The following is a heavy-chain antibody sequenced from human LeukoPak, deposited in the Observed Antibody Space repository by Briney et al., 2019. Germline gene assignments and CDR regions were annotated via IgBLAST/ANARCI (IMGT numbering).Heavy chain of an antibody. V-gene: IGHV3-74*01. Sequence: GGSLRLSCAASGFTFSNFWMHWVRQTPDKGLVWISRISRDGTTTYYADSVRGRFTISRDNAKNTLYLHMNSLRIEDTAVYFCASGGRYYDISGCSDFWGQGTLVSVSS. D-gene: IGHD3-22*01. J-gene: IGHJ4*02. CDR2: ISRDGTTT. CDR3: ASGGRYYDISGCSDF. CDR1: GFTFSNFW.